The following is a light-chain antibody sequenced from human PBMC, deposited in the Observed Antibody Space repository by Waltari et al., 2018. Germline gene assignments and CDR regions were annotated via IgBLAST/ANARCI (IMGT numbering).Light chain of an antibody. V-gene: IGKV3-20*01. J-gene: IGKJ1*01. Sequence: EIVLTQSPGTLSLSPGERATLPCRASQSVSRTLAWYQQKPGQATRLLIYGASSRATGIPDRFSGSGSGTDFSLTISRLEPEDFAVYYCQKYGTLPATFGQGTKVEIK. CDR1: QSVSRT. CDR3: QKYGTLPAT. CDR2: GAS.